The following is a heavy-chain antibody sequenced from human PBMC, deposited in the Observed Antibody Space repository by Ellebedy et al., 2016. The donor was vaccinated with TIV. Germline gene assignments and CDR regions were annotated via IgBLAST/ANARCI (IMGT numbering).Heavy chain of an antibody. D-gene: IGHD3-10*01. CDR3: ARGIYYGSGEFYFDY. CDR2: IEPRGGST. CDR1: GYTFSNYY. Sequence: AASVKVSCKASGYTFSNYYMHWVRQPPGQGLEWMGIIEPRGGSTSYAQKFQGRVTTTSETSTSTVYMELSSLRSEDTAIYNCARGIYYGSGEFYFDYWGQGTPVTVSS. V-gene: IGHV1-46*01. J-gene: IGHJ4*02.